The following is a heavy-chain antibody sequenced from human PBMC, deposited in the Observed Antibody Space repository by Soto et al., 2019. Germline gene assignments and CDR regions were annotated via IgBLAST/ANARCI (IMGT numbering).Heavy chain of an antibody. Sequence: QVQLVESGGGVVQPGRSLRLSCAASGFTFSSYAMHWVRQAPGKGLEWVAVISYDGSNKYYADSVKGRFTISRDNSKNTLYLQMNSLRAEDTAVYYGARNAIVVVMNWYFDLWGRGTLVTVSS. J-gene: IGHJ2*01. CDR3: ARNAIVVVMNWYFDL. CDR2: ISYDGSNK. CDR1: GFTFSSYA. V-gene: IGHV3-30-3*01. D-gene: IGHD3-22*01.